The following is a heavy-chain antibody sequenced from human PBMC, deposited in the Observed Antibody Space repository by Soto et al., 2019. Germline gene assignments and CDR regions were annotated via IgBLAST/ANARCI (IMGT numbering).Heavy chain of an antibody. Sequence: PGGSLRLSCAASGFTFSSYAMSWVRQAPGKGLEWVSAISGSGGSTYYADSVTGRFTISRDNSKNKVYLQIDSLGSEDTAVYYCAKVGVRGVPSYFSMDVWGQGTTVTVSS. V-gene: IGHV3-23*01. D-gene: IGHD3-10*01. J-gene: IGHJ6*02. CDR3: AKVGVRGVPSYFSMDV. CDR2: ISGSGGST. CDR1: GFTFSSYA.